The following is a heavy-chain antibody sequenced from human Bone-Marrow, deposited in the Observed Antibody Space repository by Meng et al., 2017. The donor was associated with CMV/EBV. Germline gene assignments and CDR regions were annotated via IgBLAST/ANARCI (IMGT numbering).Heavy chain of an antibody. D-gene: IGHD5-24*01. V-gene: IGHV3-48*03. CDR3: AKCGNGCLFDY. CDR1: GFTFSSYE. CDR2: ISSSGSTI. Sequence: LSLTCAASGFTFSSYEMNWVRQAPGKGLEGVSYISSSGSTIYYADSVKGRFTISRDNAKNSLYLQMNSLRAEDTAVYYCAKCGNGCLFDYWGQGTLVTVSS. J-gene: IGHJ4*02.